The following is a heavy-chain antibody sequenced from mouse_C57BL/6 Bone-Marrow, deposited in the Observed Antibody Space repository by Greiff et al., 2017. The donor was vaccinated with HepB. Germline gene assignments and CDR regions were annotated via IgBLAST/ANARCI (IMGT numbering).Heavy chain of an antibody. V-gene: IGHV1-85*01. Sequence: VKVVDSGPELVKPGASVKLSCKASGYTFTSYDINWVKQRPGQGLEWIGWIYPRDGSTKYNEKFKGKATLTVDTSSSTAYMELHSLTSEDSAVYFCASYYYGSSFYWYFDVWGTGTTVTVSS. D-gene: IGHD1-1*01. CDR3: ASYYYGSSFYWYFDV. J-gene: IGHJ1*03. CDR1: GYTFTSYD. CDR2: IYPRDGST.